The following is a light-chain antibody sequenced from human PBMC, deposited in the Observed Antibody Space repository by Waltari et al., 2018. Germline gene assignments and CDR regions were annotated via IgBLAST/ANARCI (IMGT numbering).Light chain of an antibody. CDR2: EAY. CDR3: QKDGTLPAT. Sequence: SGRDKQSGSRVFAWYQQKPGQPPRPLLYEAYSRATDSPDRFSGSGSGTDFSLTNSRLEPEYFAVYYCQKDGTLPATFGQGTKVEI. J-gene: IGKJ1*01. CDR1: QSGSRVF. V-gene: IGKV3-20*01.